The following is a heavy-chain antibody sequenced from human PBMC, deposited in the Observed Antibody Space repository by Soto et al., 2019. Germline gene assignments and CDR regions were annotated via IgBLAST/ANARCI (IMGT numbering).Heavy chain of an antibody. CDR1: GFTFSNAW. J-gene: IGHJ6*02. CDR3: TTDAAAGDSYYYYYGMDV. CDR2: IKSKTDGGTT. Sequence: GGSLRLSCAASGFTFSNAWMNWVRQAPGKGLEWVGRIKSKTDGGTTDYAAPVKGRFTISRDDSKNTLYLQMNSLKTEDTAVYYCTTDAAAGDSYYYYYGMDVWGQGTTVTVSS. D-gene: IGHD6-13*01. V-gene: IGHV3-15*07.